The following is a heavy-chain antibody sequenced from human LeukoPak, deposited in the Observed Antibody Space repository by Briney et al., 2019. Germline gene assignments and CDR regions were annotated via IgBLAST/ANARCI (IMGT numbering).Heavy chain of an antibody. CDR2: ISNSGST. J-gene: IGHJ4*02. Sequence: SETLSLTCSVSNASIRSYYWMGIRQSPGGALEGIGYISNSGSTDYNPSLKSRVTISVATSTNQFSMKLSSVPAADTAVYYCARHWGSRRGGDCYTFDCWGQGTLVTVSS. D-gene: IGHD2-21*02. CDR1: NASIRSYY. V-gene: IGHV4-59*08. CDR3: ARHWGSRRGGDCYTFDC.